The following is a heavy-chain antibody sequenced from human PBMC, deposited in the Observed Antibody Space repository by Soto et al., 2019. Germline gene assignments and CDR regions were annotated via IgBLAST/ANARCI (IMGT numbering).Heavy chain of an antibody. V-gene: IGHV4-31*03. CDR2: IYYSGST. CDR3: ARPATVGGMDV. J-gene: IGHJ6*02. Sequence: QVQLQESGPGLVKPSQTLSLTCTVSGGSISSGGYYWSWIRQHPGKGLEWIGYIYYSGSTYYNPSLRGRVTIAVDTSKNQFSLKLSSVTAADTAVYYCARPATVGGMDVWGQGTTVTVSS. CDR1: GGSISSGGYY.